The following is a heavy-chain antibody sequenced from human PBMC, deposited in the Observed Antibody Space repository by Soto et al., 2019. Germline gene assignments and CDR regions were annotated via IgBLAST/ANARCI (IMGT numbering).Heavy chain of an antibody. D-gene: IGHD5-18*01. V-gene: IGHV1-69*01. CDR3: TRVLGYTFEPGKTRYYAMDV. Sequence: QVQLVQSGAEVKKPGSSVTVSCKTSGGTFSKDAINWVRQAPGQGLEWMGLLIPVFGSPIYAQKFQGRIRITADESTSQAVLDLSSLRSEDTAVYYCTRVLGYTFEPGKTRYYAMDVWGQGTTVSVSS. J-gene: IGHJ6*02. CDR2: LIPVFGSP. CDR1: GGTFSKDA.